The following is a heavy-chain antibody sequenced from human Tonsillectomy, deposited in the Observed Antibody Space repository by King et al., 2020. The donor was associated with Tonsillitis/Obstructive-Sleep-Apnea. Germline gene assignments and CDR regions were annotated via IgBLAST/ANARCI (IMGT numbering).Heavy chain of an antibody. D-gene: IGHD6-6*01. V-gene: IGHV3-30*18. Sequence: VQLVESGGGVVQPGRSLRLSCAASGFTFSSYGMHWVRQAPGKGLEWVAVISYDGSDKYYADFVKGRFTISRDNSKNTLYLDMNSLRAEDTAVYYCAKDQYSRSFSYYYYYGMDVWGQGTTVTVSS. CDR2: ISYDGSDK. CDR3: AKDQYSRSFSYYYYYGMDV. J-gene: IGHJ6*02. CDR1: GFTFSSYG.